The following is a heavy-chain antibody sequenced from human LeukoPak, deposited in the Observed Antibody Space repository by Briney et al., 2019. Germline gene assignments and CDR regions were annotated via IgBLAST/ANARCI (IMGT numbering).Heavy chain of an antibody. D-gene: IGHD6-13*01. CDR3: ARDSGSSWTSRWFDP. CDR2: IYSGGST. Sequence: PGGSLRLSCAASGFTVSSNYMSWVRQAPGKGLEWVSVIYSGGSTYYADSVKGRFTISRDNSKNTLYLQMNSLRAEDTAVYYCARDSGSSWTSRWFDPWGQGTLVTVSS. CDR1: GFTVSSNY. V-gene: IGHV3-53*01. J-gene: IGHJ5*02.